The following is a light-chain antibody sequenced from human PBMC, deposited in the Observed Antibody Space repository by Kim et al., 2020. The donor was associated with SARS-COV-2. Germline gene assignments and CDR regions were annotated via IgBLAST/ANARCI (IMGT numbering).Light chain of an antibody. CDR1: QSVSSY. Sequence: LSPGERATLSCRASQSVSSYLAGYQQKPGQAPRLLIYDAANRATGIPARFSGSGSGTDFTLTISSLEPEDFAVYYCQQRSNWPGTFGQGTKVDIK. CDR3: QQRSNWPGT. J-gene: IGKJ1*01. CDR2: DAA. V-gene: IGKV3-11*01.